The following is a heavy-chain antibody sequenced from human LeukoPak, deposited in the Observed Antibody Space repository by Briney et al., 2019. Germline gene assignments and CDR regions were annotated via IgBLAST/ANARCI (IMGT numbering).Heavy chain of an antibody. V-gene: IGHV3-48*03. Sequence: GGSLRLSCAASGFTFSSYEMNWVRQAPGKGLEWVSYISSSGSTIYYADSVKGRFTISRDNSKNTLYLQMNSLRAEDTAVYYCAKDLGGSAFDIWGQGTMVTVSS. CDR1: GFTFSSYE. CDR2: ISSSGSTI. CDR3: AKDLGGSAFDI. J-gene: IGHJ3*02. D-gene: IGHD3-16*01.